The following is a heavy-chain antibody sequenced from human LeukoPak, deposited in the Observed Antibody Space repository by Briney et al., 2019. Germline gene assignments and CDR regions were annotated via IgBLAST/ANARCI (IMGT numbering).Heavy chain of an antibody. CDR1: GYTFTSYD. J-gene: IGHJ5*02. CDR2: MNPNSGNT. D-gene: IGHD3-10*01. Sequence: ASVKVSCKASGYTFTSYDINWVRQATGQGLEWMGWMNPNSGNTGYAQKFQGRVTMTRNTSISTAYMELSSLRSEDTAVYYCAKRGTYYYGSGDWFDPWGQGTLVTVSS. CDR3: AKRGTYYYGSGDWFDP. V-gene: IGHV1-8*01.